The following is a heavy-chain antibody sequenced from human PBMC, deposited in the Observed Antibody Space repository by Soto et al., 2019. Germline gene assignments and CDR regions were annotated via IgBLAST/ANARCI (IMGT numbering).Heavy chain of an antibody. J-gene: IGHJ5*02. D-gene: IGHD1-26*01. V-gene: IGHV1-18*04. CDR2: ISAYDGNT. CDR1: GYTFSNYG. Sequence: QVQLVQSGGEVKKPGASVKVSCKASGYTFSNYGISWVRQAPGQGLEWLGWISAYDGNTRYGQNFEGRVTMSPDTSQSTPHLELRRLRSVDTAVYYCAGGGIGGCLHQDPWGQGTLVTVS. CDR3: AGGGIGGCLHQDP.